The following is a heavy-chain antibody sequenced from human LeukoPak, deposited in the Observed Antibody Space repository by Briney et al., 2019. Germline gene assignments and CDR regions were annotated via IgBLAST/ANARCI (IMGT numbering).Heavy chain of an antibody. J-gene: IGHJ4*02. Sequence: GGSLRLSCAASGFTFSSYEMNWVRQAPGRGLEWVSYISSSGSTIYYADSVKGRFTISRDNAKNSLYLQMNSLRAEDTAVYYCARDYFGSGIFDYWGQGTLGTVSS. CDR1: GFTFSSYE. V-gene: IGHV3-48*03. D-gene: IGHD3-10*01. CDR3: ARDYFGSGIFDY. CDR2: ISSSGSTI.